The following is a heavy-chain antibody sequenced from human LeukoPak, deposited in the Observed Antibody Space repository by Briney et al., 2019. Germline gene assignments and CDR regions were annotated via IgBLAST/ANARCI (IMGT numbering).Heavy chain of an antibody. CDR3: ARHRGPGYPGAFDI. J-gene: IGHJ3*02. Sequence: SETLSLTCTVSGYSISSGYYWGWIRQPPGKGLEWIGSIYHSGSTYYNPSLKSRVTISVDTSKNQFSLKLSSVTAADTAVYYCARHRGPGYPGAFDIWGQGTMVTVSS. CDR2: IYHSGST. D-gene: IGHD6-13*01. CDR1: GYSISSGYY. V-gene: IGHV4-38-2*02.